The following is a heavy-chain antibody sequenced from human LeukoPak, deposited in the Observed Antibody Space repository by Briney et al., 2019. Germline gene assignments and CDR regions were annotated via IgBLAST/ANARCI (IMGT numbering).Heavy chain of an antibody. D-gene: IGHD4-17*01. CDR1: GFTFSSYA. V-gene: IGHV3-23*01. Sequence: GGSLRLSCAASGFTFSSYAMSWVRQAPGKGLEWVSAISGSGGSTYYAESVKGRFTISRDNSKNTLYLQMNSLRAEDTAVYYCAKLLEGMTTVTGDAFDIWGQGTIVTVSS. CDR2: ISGSGGST. CDR3: AKLLEGMTTVTGDAFDI. J-gene: IGHJ3*02.